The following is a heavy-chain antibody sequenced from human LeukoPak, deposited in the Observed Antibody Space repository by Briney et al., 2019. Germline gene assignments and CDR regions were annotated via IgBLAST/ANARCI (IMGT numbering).Heavy chain of an antibody. CDR3: ARGRWLLPDY. D-gene: IGHD3-22*01. CDR1: GGSISSYY. Sequence: SETLSLTCTVSGGSISSYYWSWIRQPPGKGLEWIGYTYYSGSTNYNPSLKSRVTISVDTSKNQFSLKLSSVTAADTAVYYCARGRWLLPDYWGQGTLVTVSS. CDR2: TYYSGST. J-gene: IGHJ4*02. V-gene: IGHV4-59*01.